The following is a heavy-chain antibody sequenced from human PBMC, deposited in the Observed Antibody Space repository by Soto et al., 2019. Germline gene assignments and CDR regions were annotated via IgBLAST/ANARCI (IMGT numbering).Heavy chain of an antibody. CDR2: IYYRGST. CDR1: GGSISTADYC. V-gene: IGHV4-30-4*01. D-gene: IGHD3-22*01. Sequence: QVQLHESGPGLVRPSQTLSLTCNVSGGSISTADYCWSWIRQPPGKGLEWIGYIYYRGSTYYNPSLESRVAISIDTSKNQFSLNLTSVTAADTAVYYCVSDYDSGGYFGYWGQGTLVTVSS. CDR3: VSDYDSGGYFGY. J-gene: IGHJ4*02.